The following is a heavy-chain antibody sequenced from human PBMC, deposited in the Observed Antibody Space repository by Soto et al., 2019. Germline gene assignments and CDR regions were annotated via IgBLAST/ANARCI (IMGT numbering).Heavy chain of an antibody. CDR3: AKANDYGDNEGPFDY. D-gene: IGHD4-17*01. CDR2: ISGSGGST. CDR1: GFTFSSYA. Sequence: EVQLLESGGGLVQPGGSLILSCAASGFTFSSYAMSWVRQAPGKGLEWVSAISGSGGSTYYADSVKGRFTISRDNSKNTLYLQMNSLRAEDTAVYYCAKANDYGDNEGPFDYWGQGTLVTVSS. J-gene: IGHJ4*02. V-gene: IGHV3-23*01.